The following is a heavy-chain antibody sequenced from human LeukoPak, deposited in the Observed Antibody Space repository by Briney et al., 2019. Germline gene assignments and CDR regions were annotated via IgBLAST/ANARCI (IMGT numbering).Heavy chain of an antibody. D-gene: IGHD2-15*01. CDR2: ISSSSSYI. J-gene: IGHJ4*02. CDR3: ARGNRVVATL. V-gene: IGHV3-21*01. CDR1: GFTFSSYS. Sequence: PGGSLRLSCAASGFTFSSYSMNWVRQAPRKGLEWVSSISSSSSYIYYADSVKGRFTISRDNAKNSLYLQMNSLRAEDTAVYYCARGNRVVATLWGQGTLVTVSS.